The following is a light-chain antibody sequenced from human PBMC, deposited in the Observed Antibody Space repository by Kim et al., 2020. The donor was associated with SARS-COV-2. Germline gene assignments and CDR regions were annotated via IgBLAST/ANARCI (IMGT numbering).Light chain of an antibody. CDR1: QRIGNN. Sequence: LYPGERDTLCYRSSQRIGNNLVWYQQKSVQAPRLHLYDASYRDSGIPARFSGSGSGTEFTLTIIILEPEDFAIYYYQLRTNWPITCGQGTRLEIK. CDR3: QLRTNWPIT. J-gene: IGKJ5*01. V-gene: IGKV3-11*01. CDR2: DAS.